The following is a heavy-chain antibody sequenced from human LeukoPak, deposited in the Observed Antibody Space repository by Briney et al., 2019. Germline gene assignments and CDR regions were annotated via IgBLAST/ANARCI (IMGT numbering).Heavy chain of an antibody. V-gene: IGHV3-23*01. J-gene: IGHJ3*02. CDR1: GFTFSTFA. Sequence: PGGSLRLSCAASGFTFSTFAMIWVRQPPGKGLEWVSSIFPSGGEIHYADSVRGRFTISRDNSKSTLSLQMNSVRAEDTAIYYCARWDYYDSRTFDIWGQGTMVTVSS. D-gene: IGHD3-22*01. CDR2: IFPSGGEI. CDR3: ARWDYYDSRTFDI.